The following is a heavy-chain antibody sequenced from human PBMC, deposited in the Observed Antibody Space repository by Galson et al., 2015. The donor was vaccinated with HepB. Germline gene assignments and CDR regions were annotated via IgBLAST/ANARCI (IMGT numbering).Heavy chain of an antibody. V-gene: IGHV3-23*01. CDR2: ISGSGGST. J-gene: IGHJ6*02. CDR3: AKGGEVHYYYYGMDV. D-gene: IGHD3-10*01. Sequence: SLRLSCAASGFTFSSYAMSWVRQAPGKGLEWVSAISGSGGSTYYADSVKGRFTISRDNSKNTLYLQMNSLRAEDTAVYYCAKGGEVHYYYYGMDVWGQGTTVTVSS. CDR1: GFTFSSYA.